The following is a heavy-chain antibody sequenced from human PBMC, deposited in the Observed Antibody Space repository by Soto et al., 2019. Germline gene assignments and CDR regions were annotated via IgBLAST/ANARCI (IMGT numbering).Heavy chain of an antibody. V-gene: IGHV1-3*05. Sequence: QVQLVQSGAEEKKPGASVKVSCKASGYTFTSHAMHWVRQAPGQRLEWMGWVNAGNGNTKYSQKFQGRVTITTATSASTACMELSSLRSEDTAVYYCARDGIAAAGTSWFDPWGQGTLVTVSS. J-gene: IGHJ5*02. D-gene: IGHD6-13*01. CDR3: ARDGIAAAGTSWFDP. CDR2: VNAGNGNT. CDR1: GYTFTSHA.